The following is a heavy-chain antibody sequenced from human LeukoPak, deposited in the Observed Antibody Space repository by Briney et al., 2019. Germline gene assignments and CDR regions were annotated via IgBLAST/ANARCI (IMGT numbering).Heavy chain of an antibody. CDR1: GFTFSSYS. V-gene: IGHV3-23*01. CDR3: ARSSGSGSSIWVDP. D-gene: IGHD3-10*01. CDR2: IGSNGGGT. J-gene: IGHJ5*02. Sequence: PGGSLRLSCAASGFTFSSYSMNWVRQAPGRGLEWVSGIGSNGGGTYYADSLKGRFTISRDNSKNTLYLQMNSLRAEDTAVYYCARSSGSGSSIWVDPWGQGTLVTVSS.